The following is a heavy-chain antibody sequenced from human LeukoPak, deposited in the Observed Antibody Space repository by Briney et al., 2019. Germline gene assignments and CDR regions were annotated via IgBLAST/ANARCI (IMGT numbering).Heavy chain of an antibody. CDR2: IIPIFGTA. V-gene: IGHV1-69*05. Sequence: AASVKVSCKASGGTFSSCAISWVRQAPGQGLEWMGRIIPIFGTANYAQKFQGRVTITTDESTSTAYMELSSLRSEDTAVYYRARDGGIAAPSGPNFDYWGQGTLVTVSS. CDR3: ARDGGIAAPSGPNFDY. D-gene: IGHD6-6*01. CDR1: GGTFSSCA. J-gene: IGHJ4*02.